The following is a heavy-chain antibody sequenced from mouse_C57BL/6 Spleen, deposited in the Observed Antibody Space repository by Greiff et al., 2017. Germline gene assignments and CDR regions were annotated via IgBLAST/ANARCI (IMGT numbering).Heavy chain of an antibody. CDR1: GYTFTSYW. Sequence: QVQLQQPGAELVKPGASVKMSCKASGYTFTSYWITWVKQRPGQGLEWIGDIYPGSGSTTYNEKFNSKATLTVDTSSSTAYMQLSSLTSEDSAVYYCAMITPVAFDYWGQGTTLTVSS. CDR3: AMITPVAFDY. J-gene: IGHJ2*01. CDR2: IYPGSGST. D-gene: IGHD1-1*01. V-gene: IGHV1-55*01.